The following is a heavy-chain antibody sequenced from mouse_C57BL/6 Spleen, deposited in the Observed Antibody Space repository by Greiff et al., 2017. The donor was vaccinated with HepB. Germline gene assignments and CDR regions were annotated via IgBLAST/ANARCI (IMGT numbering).Heavy chain of an antibody. J-gene: IGHJ2*01. CDR2: IYPGSGNT. Sequence: VHLVESGAELVRPGASVKLSCKASGYTFTDYYINWVKQRPGQGLEWIARIYPGSGNTYYNEKFKGKATLTAEKSSSTAYMQLSSLTSEDSAVYFCARSLTMITYYFDYWGQGTTLTVSS. CDR1: GYTFTDYY. D-gene: IGHD2-4*01. CDR3: ARSLTMITYYFDY. V-gene: IGHV1-76*01.